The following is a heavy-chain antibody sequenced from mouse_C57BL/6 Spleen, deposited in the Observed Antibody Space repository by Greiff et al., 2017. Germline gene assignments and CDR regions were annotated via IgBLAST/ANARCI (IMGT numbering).Heavy chain of an antibody. Sequence: QVQLQQSGPELVKPGASVKISCKASGYAFSSSWMNWVKQRPGKGLEWIGRIYPGDGDTNYNGKFKGKATLTADKSSSTAYMQLSSLTSEDSAVYFCARSHSSDYAMDYWGQGTSVTVSS. CDR3: ARSHSSDYAMDY. D-gene: IGHD3-1*01. CDR1: GYAFSSSW. J-gene: IGHJ4*01. CDR2: IYPGDGDT. V-gene: IGHV1-82*01.